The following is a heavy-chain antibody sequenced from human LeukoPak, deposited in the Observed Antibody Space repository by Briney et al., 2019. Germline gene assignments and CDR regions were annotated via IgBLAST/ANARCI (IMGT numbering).Heavy chain of an antibody. CDR3: AYYDSSGYYYGRLRY. J-gene: IGHJ4*02. Sequence: GGSLRLSCAASGFTVSSDYVSWVRQTPDKGLEWVSSIHAGGGSTLYADSMKGRFTISRDNSKNTLFLQMNSLRADDTGLYFCAYYDSSGYYYGRLRYWGQGTPVTVSS. CDR1: GFTVSSDY. V-gene: IGHV3-23*01. CDR2: IHAGGGST. D-gene: IGHD3-22*01.